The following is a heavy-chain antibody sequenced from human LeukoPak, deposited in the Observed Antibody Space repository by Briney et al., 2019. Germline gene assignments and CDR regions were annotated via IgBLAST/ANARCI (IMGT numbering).Heavy chain of an antibody. D-gene: IGHD3-10*01. J-gene: IGHJ3*02. CDR2: IYHSGST. CDR3: ARRAGSGSTKVFDI. CDR1: GGSISSSNW. Sequence: SGTLSLTCAVSGGSISSSNWWSWVRQPPGKGLEWIGEIYHSGSTNYNPSLKSRVTISVDTPKNQFSLKLSSVTAADTAVYYCARRAGSGSTKVFDIWGQGTMVTVSS. V-gene: IGHV4-4*02.